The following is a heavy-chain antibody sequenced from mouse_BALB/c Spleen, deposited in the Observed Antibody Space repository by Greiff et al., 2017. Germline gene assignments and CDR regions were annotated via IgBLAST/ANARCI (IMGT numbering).Heavy chain of an antibody. Sequence: EVMLVESGGGLVQPGGSLKLSCAASGFTFSSYGMSWVRQTPDKRLELVATINSNGGSTYYPDSVKGRFTISRDNAKNTLYLQMSSLKSEDTAMYYCARGPYYGSSYEAWFADWGQGTLVTVSA. CDR1: GFTFSSYG. CDR3: ARGPYYGSSYEAWFAD. CDR2: INSNGGST. D-gene: IGHD1-1*01. V-gene: IGHV5-6-3*01. J-gene: IGHJ3*01.